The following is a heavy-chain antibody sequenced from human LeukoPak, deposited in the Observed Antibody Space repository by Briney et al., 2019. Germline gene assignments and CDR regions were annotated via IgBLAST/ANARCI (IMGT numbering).Heavy chain of an antibody. V-gene: IGHV3-23*01. CDR3: AKGGCTSTSCFQADR. CDR2: ISGSGTST. D-gene: IGHD2-2*01. Sequence: PGGTLRLSCAASGYTFSNYAMTWVCQAPGPGLEWVSDISGSGTSTYYADSVKGRFTISRDNSENTLYLQMNSLRGEDTAVYHCAKGGCTSTSCFQADRWGQGTLVTVSS. J-gene: IGHJ5*02. CDR1: GYTFSNYA.